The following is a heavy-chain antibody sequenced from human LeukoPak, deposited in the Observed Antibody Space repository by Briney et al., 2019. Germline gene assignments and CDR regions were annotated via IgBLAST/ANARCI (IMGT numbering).Heavy chain of an antibody. CDR3: AREVSWGSDYFDY. CDR1: GFTFSSYA. V-gene: IGHV3-53*01. J-gene: IGHJ4*02. D-gene: IGHD7-27*01. Sequence: GGSLRLSCAASGFTFSSYAMSWVRQAPGKGLEWVSVIYSGGSTYYADSVKGRFTISRDNSKNTLYLQMNSLRAEDTAVYYCAREVSWGSDYFDYWGQGTLVTVSS. CDR2: IYSGGST.